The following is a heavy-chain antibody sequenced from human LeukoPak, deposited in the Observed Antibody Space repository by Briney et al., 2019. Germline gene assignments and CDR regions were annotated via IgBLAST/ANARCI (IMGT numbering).Heavy chain of an antibody. Sequence: ASVKVSCKASGYTFTGYYMNWVRQAPGQGPEWMGWINPNSGGTNYAQKFQGRVTMTRDTSISTAYMELSRLRSDDTAVYYCARAGYRSGWYDWFDPWGQGTLVTVSS. J-gene: IGHJ5*02. CDR1: GYTFTGYY. CDR2: INPNSGGT. CDR3: ARAGYRSGWYDWFDP. D-gene: IGHD6-19*01. V-gene: IGHV1-2*02.